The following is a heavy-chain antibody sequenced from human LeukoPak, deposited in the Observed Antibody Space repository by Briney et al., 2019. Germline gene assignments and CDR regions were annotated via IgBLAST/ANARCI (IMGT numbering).Heavy chain of an antibody. Sequence: SETLSLTCAVSGGTISSSNWWSWVRQPPGKGLEWIGEIYHSGSTNYNPSLKSRVTISVDKSKNQFSLKLSSVTAADTAVYYCAGKDYYGSGSFDYWGQGTLVTLSS. D-gene: IGHD3-10*01. V-gene: IGHV4-4*02. CDR3: AGKDYYGSGSFDY. CDR1: GGTISSSNW. J-gene: IGHJ4*02. CDR2: IYHSGST.